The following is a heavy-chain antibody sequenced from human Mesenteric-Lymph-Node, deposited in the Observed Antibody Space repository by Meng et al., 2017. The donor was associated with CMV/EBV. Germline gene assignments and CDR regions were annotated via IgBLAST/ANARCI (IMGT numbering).Heavy chain of an antibody. V-gene: IGHV1-69*05. J-gene: IGHJ5*02. CDR2: INPIFDTT. D-gene: IGHD2-2*01. CDR1: GGTFNSFS. CDR3: LRTHCSSTSCFPGDP. Sequence: SGGTFNSFSSSWVRQAPGQGLEWMGGINPIFDTTNYAQKFQGRVTVTTDESTSTAYMEVSSLTSEDTAVYYCLRTHCSSTSCFPGDPWGQGTLVTVSS.